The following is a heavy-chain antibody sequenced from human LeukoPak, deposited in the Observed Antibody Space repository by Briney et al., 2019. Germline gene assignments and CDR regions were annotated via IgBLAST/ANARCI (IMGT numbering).Heavy chain of an antibody. V-gene: IGHV1-46*01. Sequence: ASVTVSCKASGYTFTTYYIHWVRQAPGQGLEWMGIINPTGGSTTYAQKFQGRVTSTRDTSTSTGFMEVNSLRSEDKAVYYCALYSSTWYWGQGTLVTVSS. J-gene: IGHJ4*02. D-gene: IGHD6-13*01. CDR2: INPTGGST. CDR1: GYTFTTYY. CDR3: ALYSSTWY.